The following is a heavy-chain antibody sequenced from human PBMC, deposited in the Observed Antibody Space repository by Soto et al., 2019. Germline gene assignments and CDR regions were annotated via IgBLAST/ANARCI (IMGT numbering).Heavy chain of an antibody. CDR1: GGCISSGGYY. V-gene: IGHV4-31*03. Sequence: SETLSLTCTVSGGCISSGGYYCSWIRQNPGKGLEWIGYIYYSGSTYYRPSLKSRVTISLDTSKNQFSMNLRSESAAVTDVYYCERLPIVVVVVGPMRSLAFDIWGQGTMVTV. J-gene: IGHJ3*02. CDR3: ERLPIVVVVVGPMRSLAFDI. CDR2: IYYSGST. D-gene: IGHD2-15*01.